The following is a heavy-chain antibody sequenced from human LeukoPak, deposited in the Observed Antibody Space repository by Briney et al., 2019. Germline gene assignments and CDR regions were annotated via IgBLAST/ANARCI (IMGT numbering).Heavy chain of an antibody. Sequence: GGSLRLSCAGSGFIFNNYAMHWVRQPPGKGLEWVSGISWNSGSIDYADSVKGRFTISRDNAKNSLYLQMNSLRVEDTAFYYCAKDNRRHYTSGPNPDSLHWGQGALATVSS. V-gene: IGHV3-9*01. CDR2: ISWNSGSI. D-gene: IGHD6-19*01. CDR3: AKDNRRHYTSGPNPDSLH. CDR1: GFIFNNYA. J-gene: IGHJ4*02.